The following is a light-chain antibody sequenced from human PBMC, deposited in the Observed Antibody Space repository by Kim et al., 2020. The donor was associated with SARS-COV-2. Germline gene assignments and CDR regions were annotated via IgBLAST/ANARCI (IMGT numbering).Light chain of an antibody. CDR1: GGSIVTKY. J-gene: IGLJ2*01. CDR3: QTYNKDSHVVI. V-gene: IGLV6-57*01. CDR2: DDD. Sequence: TNSCTRSGGSIVTKYVQWFQRRPGSSPTTVIYDDDKTPSGVPSRFAASVDSSSNSASMTKSGLANEDEGDYYCQTYNKDSHVVIFGGGTQLTDL.